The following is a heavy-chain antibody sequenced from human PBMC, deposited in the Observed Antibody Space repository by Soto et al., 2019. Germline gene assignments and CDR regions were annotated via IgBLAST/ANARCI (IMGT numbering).Heavy chain of an antibody. CDR2: INSDGSST. CDR3: ARGDNWNVIRYYYYYMDV. J-gene: IGHJ6*03. V-gene: IGHV3-74*01. CDR1: GFTFSSYW. D-gene: IGHD1-1*01. Sequence: GGSLRLSCAASGFTFSSYWMHWVRQAPGKGLVWVSRINSDGSSTSYADSVKGRFTISRDNAKNTLYLQMNSLRAEDTAVYYCARGDNWNVIRYYYYYMDVWGKGTTVTVSS.